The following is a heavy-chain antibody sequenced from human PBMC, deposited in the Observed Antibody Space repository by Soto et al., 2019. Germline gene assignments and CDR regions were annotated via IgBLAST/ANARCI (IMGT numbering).Heavy chain of an antibody. CDR2: IYPDDSDT. CDR1: GYSFTNYW. V-gene: IGHV5-51*01. Sequence: EVQLEQSGAEVKKAGESLKMSCRGSGYSFTNYWIVWVRQMPGKGLEWMGLIYPDDSDTKYSPSIEGQVTMSADKSTACMQWNSQRGSQSAKYNCPRRYDFWRASTGRYFKGQDVWGQWTTVTVSS. D-gene: IGHD3-3*01. CDR3: PRRYDFWRASTGRYFKGQDV. J-gene: IGHJ6*02.